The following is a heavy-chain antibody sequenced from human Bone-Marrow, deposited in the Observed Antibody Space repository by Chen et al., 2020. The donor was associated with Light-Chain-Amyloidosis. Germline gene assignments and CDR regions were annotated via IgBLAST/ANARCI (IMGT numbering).Heavy chain of an antibody. V-gene: IGHV5-51*01. CDR3: ARRRDGYNFDY. CDR2: IYPDDSDA. Sequence: EVQLEQSGPEVKKPGESLKTSCKGSGYTFPKYWIGWVRQMPGKGLEWMGVIYPDDSDARYSPSFEGQVTISADKSITTAYLQWRSLKASDTAMYYCARRRDGYNFDYWGQGTLVTVSS. D-gene: IGHD5-12*01. J-gene: IGHJ4*02. CDR1: GYTFPKYW.